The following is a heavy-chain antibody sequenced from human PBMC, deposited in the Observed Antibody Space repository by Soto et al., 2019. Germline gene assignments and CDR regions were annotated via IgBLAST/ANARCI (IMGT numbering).Heavy chain of an antibody. D-gene: IGHD3-10*01. CDR2: ISYDGSNK. CDR3: ARDYFGSGSFDY. V-gene: IGHV3-30-3*01. CDR1: GFTFSSYA. J-gene: IGHJ4*02. Sequence: GGSLRLSCAASGFTFSSYAMHWVRQAPGKGLEWVAVISYDGSNKYYADSVKGRFTISRDNSKNTLYLQMNSLRAEDTAVYYCARDYFGSGSFDYWGQGTLVTVSS.